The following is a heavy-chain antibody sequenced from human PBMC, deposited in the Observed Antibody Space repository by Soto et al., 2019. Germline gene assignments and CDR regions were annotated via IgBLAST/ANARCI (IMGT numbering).Heavy chain of an antibody. CDR1: GGTFSSYA. Sequence: QVQLVQSGAEVKKPGSSVKVSCKASGGTFSSYAISWVRQAPGQGLEWMEGIIPIFGTANYAQKFQGRVTITADESTSTAYMELSSLRSEDTAVYYCARVRRRYYDILTGYPSAFGYWGQGTLVTVSS. V-gene: IGHV1-69*01. J-gene: IGHJ4*02. CDR2: IIPIFGTA. D-gene: IGHD3-9*01. CDR3: ARVRRRYYDILTGYPSAFGY.